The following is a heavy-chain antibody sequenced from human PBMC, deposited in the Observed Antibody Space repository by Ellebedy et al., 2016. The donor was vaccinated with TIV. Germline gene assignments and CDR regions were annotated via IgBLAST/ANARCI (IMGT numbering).Heavy chain of an antibody. Sequence: SETLSLTXTVSAPSVTTDSYYCIWFRQPPGKGLEWIGYIYYSGSTNYNPSLKSRVTISVDTSKNQFSLKLSSVTAADTAVYYCARDGGFWRGMDVWGQGTTVTVSS. CDR3: ARDGGFWRGMDV. CDR1: APSVTTDSYY. J-gene: IGHJ6*02. V-gene: IGHV4-61*01. CDR2: IYYSGST. D-gene: IGHD3-3*01.